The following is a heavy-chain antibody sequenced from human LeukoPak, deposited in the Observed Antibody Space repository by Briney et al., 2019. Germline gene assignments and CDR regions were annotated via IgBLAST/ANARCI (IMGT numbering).Heavy chain of an antibody. CDR3: ARDSTVTTFHYMDV. CDR2: IYTSGST. J-gene: IGHJ6*03. V-gene: IGHV4-4*07. D-gene: IGHD4-11*01. Sequence: SETLSLTCTVSGGSIRSYYWSWIRQPAGKGLEWIGRIYTSGSTSYNPSLKSRVTIPLDKSKNQFSLKLSSVTAADTAVYYCARDSTVTTFHYMDVWGKGKSDPVSS. CDR1: GGSIRSYY.